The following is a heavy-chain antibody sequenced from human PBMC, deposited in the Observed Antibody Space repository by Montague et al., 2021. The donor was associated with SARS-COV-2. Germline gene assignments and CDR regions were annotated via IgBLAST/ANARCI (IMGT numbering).Heavy chain of an antibody. CDR3: ARDSGYYGSSGYSYDAFYI. Sequence: TLSLTCTVSGGSISSDGYYWSWLPPHPGKGLEWIGYINHTRSTHSTLSLKSRVTISKETSQNHFSLNLSSVTAADSVVYYCARDSGYYGSSGYSYDAFYIWGQGTKVAVSS. D-gene: IGHD3-22*01. V-gene: IGHV4-31*03. J-gene: IGHJ3*02. CDR2: INHTRST. CDR1: GGSISSDGYY.